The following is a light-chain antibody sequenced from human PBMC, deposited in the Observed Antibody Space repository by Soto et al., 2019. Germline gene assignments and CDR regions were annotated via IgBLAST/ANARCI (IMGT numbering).Light chain of an antibody. J-gene: IGKJ5*01. CDR1: ESVGSD. CDR2: ATS. CDR3: QQYNDWPAIT. Sequence: EIVMTQSPATLSVSPGEGATLSCRASESVGSDLAWYQQKPGQAPSLLIYATSNRATGVPARFSGSGSGTQFTLTISGLQSEDFAVYWCQQYNDWPAITFGQGTRLEIK. V-gene: IGKV3-15*01.